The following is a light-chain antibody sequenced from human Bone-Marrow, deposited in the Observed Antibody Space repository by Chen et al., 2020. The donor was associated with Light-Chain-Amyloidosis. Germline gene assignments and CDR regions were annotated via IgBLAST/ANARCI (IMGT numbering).Light chain of an antibody. CDR1: SSNIGINY. CDR3: AAWDGSLSGYV. V-gene: IGLV1-47*01. J-gene: IGLJ1*01. Sequence: QSVLTQPPSPSGTPGQRVTFSCFGASSNIGINYVSWYQHFPGAAHNLLIHRTNQRPSGVPDRFSASKSGTSAFLAISGLRSEDEADYYCAAWDGSLSGYVFGTGTKVIVL. CDR2: RTN.